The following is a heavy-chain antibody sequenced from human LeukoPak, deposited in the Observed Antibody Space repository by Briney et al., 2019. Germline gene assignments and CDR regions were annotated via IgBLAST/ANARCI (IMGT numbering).Heavy chain of an antibody. CDR3: ARHTGNYGDYAFDY. CDR2: IYPGDSDA. CDR1: GSIFANSW. V-gene: IGHV5-51*01. J-gene: IGHJ4*02. D-gene: IGHD4-17*01. Sequence: PGESLMISCKGSGSIFANSWGAWVRPLPGKGLEWMGIIYPGDSDARYSPSFQGQVTISADKSISTAYLHWSTLKASDTAMYYCARHTGNYGDYAFDYWGQGTLVTVSS.